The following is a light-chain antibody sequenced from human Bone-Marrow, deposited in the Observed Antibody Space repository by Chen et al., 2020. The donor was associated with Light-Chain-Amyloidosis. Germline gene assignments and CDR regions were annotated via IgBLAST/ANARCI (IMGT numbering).Light chain of an antibody. CDR3: QVWDRSSDRPV. V-gene: IGLV3-21*02. CDR2: DDS. CDR1: NIGSTS. J-gene: IGLJ3*02. Sequence: SYVLTQPSSVSVAPGQTATIACGGNNIGSTSVHWYQQTPGQAPLLVVYDDSDRPSGIPERLSGSNSGKAATLTISRFEDGEEADYYCQVWDRSSDRPVFGGGTKLSVL.